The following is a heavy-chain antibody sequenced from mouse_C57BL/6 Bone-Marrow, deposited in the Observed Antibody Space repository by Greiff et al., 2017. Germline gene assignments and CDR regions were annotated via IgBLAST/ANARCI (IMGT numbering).Heavy chain of an antibody. V-gene: IGHV1-69*01. CDR2: IDPSDSYT. CDR3: AREWGTTVVADYAMDC. D-gene: IGHD1-1*01. Sequence: QVQLQQPGAELVMPGASVKLSCKASGYTFTSYWMHWVKQRPGQGLEWIGEIDPSDSYTNYNQKFKGKSTLTVDKSSSTAYMQLSSLTSEDSAVYYCAREWGTTVVADYAMDCWGQGTSVTVSS. CDR1: GYTFTSYW. J-gene: IGHJ4*01.